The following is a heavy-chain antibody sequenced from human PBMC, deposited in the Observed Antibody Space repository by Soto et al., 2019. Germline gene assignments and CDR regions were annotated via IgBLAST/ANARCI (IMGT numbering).Heavy chain of an antibody. J-gene: IGHJ6*02. CDR2: IRDKVNKYAT. D-gene: IGHD3-3*01. CDR1: GFTFSGSA. Sequence: EVQLVESGGGLVQPGGSLKLSCAASGFTFSGSAIHWVRQAAGKGLEWVGRIRDKVNKYATAYAASVTGRFTISRDDSKNMAYLQMNSLKTDDTAVYYCGYDFWSGYYSVGQTSGMDVWGQGTTVTLSS. V-gene: IGHV3-73*02. CDR3: GYDFWSGYYSVGQTSGMDV.